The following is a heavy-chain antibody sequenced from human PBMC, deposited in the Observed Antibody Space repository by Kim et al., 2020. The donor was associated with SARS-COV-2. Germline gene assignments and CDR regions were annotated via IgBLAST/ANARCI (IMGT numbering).Heavy chain of an antibody. CDR1: GGSISSGGYY. CDR2: IYYSGST. Sequence: SETLSLTCTVSGGSISSGGYYWSWIRQHPGKGLEWIGYIYYSGSTYYNPSLKSRVTISVDTSKNQFSLKLSSVTAADTAVYYCARDRPGGSYDYWGQGTLVTVSS. V-gene: IGHV4-31*03. J-gene: IGHJ4*02. D-gene: IGHD1-26*01. CDR3: ARDRPGGSYDY.